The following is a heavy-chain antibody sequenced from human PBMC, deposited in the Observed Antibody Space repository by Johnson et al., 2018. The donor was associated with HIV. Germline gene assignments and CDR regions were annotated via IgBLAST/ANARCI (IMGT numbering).Heavy chain of an antibody. CDR1: GSTVSSNY. CDR3: ARSKDCSGGSCPDGFDI. Sequence: QVQLVESGGGLAQPGGSLRLSCPASGSTVSSNYMSWIRQAPGTGLEWVSYLSSSGSILYSADSMQGRFTNSRDNAKNSLYLQMNSLRAEDTALYYCARSKDCSGGSCPDGFDIWGQGTMVIVSS. CDR2: LSSSGSIL. J-gene: IGHJ3*02. D-gene: IGHD2-15*01. V-gene: IGHV3-11*04.